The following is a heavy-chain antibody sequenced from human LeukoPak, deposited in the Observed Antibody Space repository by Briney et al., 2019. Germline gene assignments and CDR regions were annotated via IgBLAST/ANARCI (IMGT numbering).Heavy chain of an antibody. CDR1: GYTFTGYY. V-gene: IGHV1-2*02. J-gene: IGHJ5*02. CDR3: ARGIGSSWTNWFDP. CDR2: INPNSGGT. Sequence: GASVKVSCKASGYTFTGYYMHWVRQAPGQGLEWMGWINPNSGGTNYAQKFQGRVTMTRDTSISTAYMEPSRLRSDDTAVYYCARGIGSSWTNWFDPWGQGTLVTVSS. D-gene: IGHD6-13*01.